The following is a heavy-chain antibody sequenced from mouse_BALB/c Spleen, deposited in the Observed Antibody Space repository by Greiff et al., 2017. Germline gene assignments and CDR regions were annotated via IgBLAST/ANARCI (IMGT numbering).Heavy chain of an antibody. CDR2: ISYSGST. D-gene: IGHD3-3*01. Sequence: DVKLQESGPGLVKPSQSLSLTCTVTGYSITSDYVWYWIRQFPGNKLEWMGYISYSGSTSYNPSLKSRISITRDTSKNQFFLQLNSVTTEDTATYYCARRGLVYAMDYWGQGTSVTVSS. J-gene: IGHJ4*01. V-gene: IGHV3-2*02. CDR3: ARRGLVYAMDY. CDR1: GYSITSDYV.